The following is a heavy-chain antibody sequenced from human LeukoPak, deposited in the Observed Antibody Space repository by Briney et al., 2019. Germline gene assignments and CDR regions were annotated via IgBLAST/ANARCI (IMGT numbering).Heavy chain of an antibody. CDR1: GGATSSNY. CDR3: ARLVYSLDGSGYNWFDP. V-gene: IGHV4-4*09. Sequence: PSETLSLTCAVSGGATSSNYWSWIRQPPGKGLEWIGYVHTSGSTNYIPSLKSRVTISVDTSKNQFSLKLSSVTAADTAVYYCARLVYSLDGSGYNWFDPWGQGTLVTVSS. CDR2: VHTSGST. D-gene: IGHD2-15*01. J-gene: IGHJ5*02.